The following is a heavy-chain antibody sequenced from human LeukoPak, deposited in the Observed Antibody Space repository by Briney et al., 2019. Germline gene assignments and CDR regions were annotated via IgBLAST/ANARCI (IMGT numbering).Heavy chain of an antibody. Sequence: GGSLRLSCAASGFTVNSNYMSWVRQAPGKGLEWVSVIYSGGSTYYADSVKGRFTISRDNSKNTLYLQMNSLRAEDTAVYYCARVDTAMDYYGMDVWGQGTTVTVSS. D-gene: IGHD5-18*01. CDR3: ARVDTAMDYYGMDV. V-gene: IGHV3-53*01. CDR2: IYSGGST. CDR1: GFTVNSNY. J-gene: IGHJ6*02.